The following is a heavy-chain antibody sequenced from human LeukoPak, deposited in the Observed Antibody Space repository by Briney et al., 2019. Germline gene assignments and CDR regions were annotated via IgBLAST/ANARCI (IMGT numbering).Heavy chain of an antibody. J-gene: IGHJ3*02. V-gene: IGHV4-38-2*02. D-gene: IGHD3-16*01. CDR2: IYHSGST. CDR1: GYSISSGYY. CDR3: ARGGAFDI. Sequence: NASETLSLTCTVSGYSISSGYYWGWIRQPPGKGLEWIGSIYHSGSTYYNPSFKSRVTISVDTSKNQFSLKLSSVTAADTAVYYCARGGAFDIWGQGTMVTVSS.